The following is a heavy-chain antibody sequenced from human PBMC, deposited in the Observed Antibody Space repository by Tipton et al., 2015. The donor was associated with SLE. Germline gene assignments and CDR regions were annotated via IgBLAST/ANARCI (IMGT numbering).Heavy chain of an antibody. J-gene: IGHJ5*02. CDR1: GYSFTSYW. Sequence: VQLVQSGAEGKKPGESLKISCKGSGYSFTSYWFGWVRQMPGKGLEWLGIIYPGASDTRYSPSFQGQVTISAAKSITTASLQWSSLKASDTAMYYCARPAGPLGWFDPWGHGTLVSVSA. CDR3: ARPAGPLGWFDP. D-gene: IGHD7-27*01. CDR2: IYPGASDT. V-gene: IGHV5-51*03.